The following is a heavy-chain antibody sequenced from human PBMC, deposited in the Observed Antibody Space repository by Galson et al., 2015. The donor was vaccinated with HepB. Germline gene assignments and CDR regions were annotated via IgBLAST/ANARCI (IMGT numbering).Heavy chain of an antibody. J-gene: IGHJ3*02. V-gene: IGHV3-23*01. CDR3: AKGRDGGPFPDAFDI. Sequence: SLRLSCAASGFSFTTYGMAWVRQAPEKGLEWVSGLNNNGGTTDYAESVRGRFTISRDNSKSTLYLQMNSLRAEDTALYYCAKGRDGGPFPDAFDIWGQGTMVTVSS. CDR1: GFSFTTYG. D-gene: IGHD3-16*01. CDR2: LNNNGGTT.